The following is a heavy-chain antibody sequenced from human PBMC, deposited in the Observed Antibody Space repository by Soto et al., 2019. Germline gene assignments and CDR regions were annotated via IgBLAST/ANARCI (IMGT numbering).Heavy chain of an antibody. V-gene: IGHV4-38-2*01. CDR1: VYSIASGYY. CDR3: ARTFDYYGIEV. CDR2: IYHAGSV. J-gene: IGHJ6*02. Sequence: SEALSLTCALSVYSIASGYYWAWIRQSPGKGLEWIGSIYHAGSVYYNPSLNSRVAVSLDTSKNHFSLKLTSVTAADTAVYYCARTFDYYGIEVCGHPTTVTVS.